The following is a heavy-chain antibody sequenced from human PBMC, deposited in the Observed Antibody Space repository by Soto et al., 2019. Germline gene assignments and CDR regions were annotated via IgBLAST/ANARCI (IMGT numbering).Heavy chain of an antibody. V-gene: IGHV3-21*01. CDR3: AREDSIIIPAVSDF. J-gene: IGHJ4*02. CDR1: GFAFNNYG. Sequence: GGSLRLSCTVSGFAFNNYGINWFRQAPGKGLEWVSSISKSDYTYYSDSVKGRFTISRDNAKNSVSLQMNTLRVEDTAVYYCAREDSIIIPAVSDFWGQGTLVTVSS. CDR2: ISKSDYT. D-gene: IGHD2-2*01.